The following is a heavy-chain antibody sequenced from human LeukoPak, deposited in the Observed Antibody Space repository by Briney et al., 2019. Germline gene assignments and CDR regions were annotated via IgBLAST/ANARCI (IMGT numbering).Heavy chain of an antibody. D-gene: IGHD4-17*01. Sequence: SETLSLTCTVSGGSISHYYWSWVRQSPGEGLEWIGYIYYSGTTNYNPSLKSRVTISVDTSMNQFSLQLRSVTAADTAVYYCAREDPQTTVPEGMDVWGQGTTVIVSS. CDR3: AREDPQTTVPEGMDV. J-gene: IGHJ6*02. V-gene: IGHV4-59*01. CDR1: GGSISHYY. CDR2: IYYSGTT.